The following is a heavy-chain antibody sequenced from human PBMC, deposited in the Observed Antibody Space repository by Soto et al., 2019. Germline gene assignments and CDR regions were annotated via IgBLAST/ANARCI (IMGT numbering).Heavy chain of an antibody. Sequence: GALRLSCAASGFSFNNYAMNWVRQAPGQGLEWVSTISDSGSTYYADSVKGRFTIPRDNSKNTLYLQMKSLRAEDTAVYFCAKDVGGHYCTPTSCLYFFHSWGRGTLVTVSS. J-gene: IGHJ4*02. D-gene: IGHD2-2*01. CDR2: ISDSGST. CDR3: AKDVGGHYCTPTSCLYFFHS. V-gene: IGHV3-23*01. CDR1: GFSFNNYA.